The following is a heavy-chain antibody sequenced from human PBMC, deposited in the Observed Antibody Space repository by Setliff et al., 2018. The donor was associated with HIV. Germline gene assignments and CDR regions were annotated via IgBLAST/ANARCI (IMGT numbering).Heavy chain of an antibody. V-gene: IGHV5-51*01. CDR3: ARLERSYHYDSVAAKDAFDI. Sequence: GESLKISCQGSGYSFTSYWIGWVRQMPGKGLEWMGIIYPGDSDTRYSPSFQGQVTISADKSISTAYLQWSSLKASDTVMYYCARLERSYHYDSVAAKDAFDIWGQGTMVTVSS. CDR1: GYSFTSYW. J-gene: IGHJ3*02. D-gene: IGHD3-22*01. CDR2: IYPGDSDT.